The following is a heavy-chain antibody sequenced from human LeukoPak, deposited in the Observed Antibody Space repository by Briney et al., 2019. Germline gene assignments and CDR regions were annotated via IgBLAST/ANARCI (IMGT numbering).Heavy chain of an antibody. J-gene: IGHJ4*02. CDR1: AGSISSYY. CDR3: VRVSMIGNGDPYYFDY. D-gene: IGHD3-22*01. Sequence: SETLSLTCTVSAGSISSYYWSWIRQPPGKGLDWIGYIYYSETTKYKPSLKSRVTISVDTAKNQFSLNLSSVTAAGPGLECVVRVSMIGNGDPYYFDYWGQGTLVTVSS. CDR2: IYYSETT. V-gene: IGHV4-59*01.